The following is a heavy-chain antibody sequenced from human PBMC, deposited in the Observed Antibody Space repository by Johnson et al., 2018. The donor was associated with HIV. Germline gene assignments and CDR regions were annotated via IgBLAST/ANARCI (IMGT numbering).Heavy chain of an antibody. CDR1: GFTFSSYE. V-gene: IGHV3-48*03. J-gene: IGHJ3*02. CDR3: ARAVGGSYHDAFDI. CDR2: ISSSGSTI. D-gene: IGHD1-26*01. Sequence: MQLVESGGGLVQPGGSLRLSCAASGFTFSSYEMNWVRQAPGKGLEWVSYISSSGSTIYYADSVKGRFTISRDNAKNSLYLQMNSLRAEDTALYYCARAVGGSYHDAFDIWGQGTMVTVSS.